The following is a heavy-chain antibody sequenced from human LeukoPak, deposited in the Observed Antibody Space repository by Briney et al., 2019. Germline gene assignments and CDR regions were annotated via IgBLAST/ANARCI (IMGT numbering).Heavy chain of an antibody. Sequence: PSETLSLTCTVSGGSISSYYWSWIRQPPGKGLEWIGYIYYSRSTNYNPSLKSRVTISVDTSKNQFSLKLSSVTAADTAVYYCARGDYDILTGYYMTWFDPWGQGTLVTVSS. J-gene: IGHJ5*02. CDR2: IYYSRST. CDR3: ARGDYDILTGYYMTWFDP. CDR1: GGSISSYY. D-gene: IGHD3-9*01. V-gene: IGHV4-59*01.